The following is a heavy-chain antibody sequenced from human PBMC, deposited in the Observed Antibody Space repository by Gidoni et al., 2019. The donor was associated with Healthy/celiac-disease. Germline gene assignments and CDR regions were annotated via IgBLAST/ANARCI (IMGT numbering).Heavy chain of an antibody. CDR3: ARGGGYDGFEFSESDY. D-gene: IGHD5-12*01. CDR2: SYGGGRT. CDR1: GFTVSSNY. Sequence: EVQLLESGGGLIQPGVSLRLSCAASGFTVSSNYMSWVRQAPGKGLEWVSVSYGGGRTYYAGSVKGRFTISRDNSKNTLYLQMNSLGAEDTAVYYCARGGGYDGFEFSESDYWGQGTLVTVSS. V-gene: IGHV3-53*01. J-gene: IGHJ4*02.